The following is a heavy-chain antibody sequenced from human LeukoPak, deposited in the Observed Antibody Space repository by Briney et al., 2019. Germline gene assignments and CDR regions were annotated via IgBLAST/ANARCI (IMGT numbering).Heavy chain of an antibody. J-gene: IGHJ4*02. V-gene: IGHV1-18*04. CDR2: ISAYNGNT. CDR3: ARVGVGATPTKIDY. Sequence: GESLKISCKASGYTFSDYWIGWVRQAPGQGLEWMGWISAYNGNTNYAQKLQGRVTMTTDTSTSTAYMELRSLRSGDTAVYYCARVGVGATPTKIDYWGQGTLVTVSS. CDR1: GYTFSDYW. D-gene: IGHD1-26*01.